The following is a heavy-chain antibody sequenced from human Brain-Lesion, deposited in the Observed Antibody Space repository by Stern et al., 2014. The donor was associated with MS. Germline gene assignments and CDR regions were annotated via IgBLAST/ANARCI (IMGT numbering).Heavy chain of an antibody. V-gene: IGHV1-24*01. CDR1: GYTLTELS. CDR3: ATLSPGAGGNYYRHFDY. J-gene: IGHJ4*02. D-gene: IGHD1-26*01. CDR2: FDPVDGET. Sequence: VQLEESGAEVKKPGASVKVSCKVSGYTLTELSMHWVRQAPRKGLEWMGGFDPVDGETIYAQKFQGRVTMTEDTSTDTAYMELSSLRSEDTAVYYCATLSPGAGGNYYRHFDYWGQGTLVTVSS.